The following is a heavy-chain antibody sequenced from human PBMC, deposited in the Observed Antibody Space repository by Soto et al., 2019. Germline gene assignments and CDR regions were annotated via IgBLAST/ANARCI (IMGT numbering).Heavy chain of an antibody. D-gene: IGHD3-16*01. CDR2: IYYSGST. Sequence: SETLSLTCTVSGGSISSGDSYWSWIRQSPGKGLEWIGYIYYSGSTYYNPSLRSRVTISVDTSKNQFSLKLNSVTAADTAVYFCAREGAASHSYYYGTDVWGQGTTVTVSS. J-gene: IGHJ6*02. CDR1: GGSISSGDSY. CDR3: AREGAASHSYYYGTDV. V-gene: IGHV4-30-4*01.